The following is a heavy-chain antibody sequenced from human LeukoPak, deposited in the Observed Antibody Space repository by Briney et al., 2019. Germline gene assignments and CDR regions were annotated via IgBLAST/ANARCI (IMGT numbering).Heavy chain of an antibody. V-gene: IGHV1-46*01. Sequence: ASVKVSCKASGYTFTSYYMHWVRQAPGQGLEWMGIINPSGGSTSYAQKFQGRVTMTRDMSTSTVYMELSSLRSEDTAVYYCARGSYYDILTGYLTNDAFDIWGQGTMVAVSS. CDR3: ARGSYYDILTGYLTNDAFDI. CDR2: INPSGGST. D-gene: IGHD3-9*01. J-gene: IGHJ3*02. CDR1: GYTFTSYY.